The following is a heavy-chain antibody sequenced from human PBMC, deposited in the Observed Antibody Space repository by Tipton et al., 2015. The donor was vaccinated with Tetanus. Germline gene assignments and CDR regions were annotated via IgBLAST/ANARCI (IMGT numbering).Heavy chain of an antibody. D-gene: IGHD5-18*01. V-gene: IGHV4-61*01. J-gene: IGHJ4*02. CDR2: ISYSGST. CDR3: VRGRGSGAYSYGFEY. Sequence: TLSLTCTVSGGSVRSGSYYWNWIRQPPGKGLEWIGYISYSGSTNSNYSLKSRITISQDTSKNQFSLKLTSVTAADTAVYYCVRGRGSGAYSYGFEYWGQGALVTVSS. CDR1: GGSVRSGSYY.